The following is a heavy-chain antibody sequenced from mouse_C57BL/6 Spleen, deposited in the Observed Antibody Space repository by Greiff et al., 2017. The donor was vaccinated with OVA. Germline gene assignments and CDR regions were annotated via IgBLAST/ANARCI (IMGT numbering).Heavy chain of an antibody. CDR2: IDPSDSYT. V-gene: IGHV1-50*01. CDR1: GYTFTSYW. CDR3: ARGGYFDY. J-gene: IGHJ2*01. Sequence: QVQLQQPGAELVKPGASVKLSCKASGYTFTSYWMQWVKQRPGQGLEWIGEIDPSDSYTNYHQKFKGKATLTVDTSSSTAYMQLSSLTSEDSAVYSCARGGYFDYWGQGTTLTVSS.